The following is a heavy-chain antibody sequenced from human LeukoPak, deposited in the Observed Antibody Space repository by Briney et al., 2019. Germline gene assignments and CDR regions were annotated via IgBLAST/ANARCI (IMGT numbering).Heavy chain of an antibody. J-gene: IGHJ3*02. D-gene: IGHD6-25*01. V-gene: IGHV4-61*01. CDR2: IYYSGST. CDR1: GGSISSSSYY. CDR3: ARDSGRQRDDAFDI. Sequence: PSETLSLTCTVSGGSISSSSYYWGWIRQPPGKGLEWIGYIYYSGSTNYNPSLKSRVTISVDTSKNQFSLKLSSVTAADTAVYYCARDSGRQRDDAFDIWGQGTMVTVSS.